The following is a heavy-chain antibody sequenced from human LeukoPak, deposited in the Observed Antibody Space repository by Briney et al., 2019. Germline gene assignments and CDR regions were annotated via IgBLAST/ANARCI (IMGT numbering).Heavy chain of an antibody. Sequence: PGGSLRLSCAASGFTFSSYSMNWVRQAPGKGLEWVSSISSSSSYIFYADSVKGRFTISRDNAKNSLYLQMNSLRAEDTAVYFCARDSKILWFGETAAYDAFDIWGQGTMVTVSS. CDR1: GFTFSSYS. V-gene: IGHV3-21*01. J-gene: IGHJ3*02. CDR2: ISSSSSYI. CDR3: ARDSKILWFGETAAYDAFDI. D-gene: IGHD3-10*01.